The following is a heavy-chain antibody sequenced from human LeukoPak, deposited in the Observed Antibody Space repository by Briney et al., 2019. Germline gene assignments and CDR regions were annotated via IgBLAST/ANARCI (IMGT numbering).Heavy chain of an antibody. J-gene: IGHJ3*02. CDR2: IYYSGST. Sequence: SETLSLTCTVSGGSISSYYWSWIRQPPGKGLEWIGYIYYSGSTNYNPSLKSRVTISVDTSKNQFSLKLSSVTAADTAVYYCARGGLEAMVRGYSENAFDIWGQGTTVTVSS. V-gene: IGHV4-59*08. CDR1: GGSISSYY. D-gene: IGHD3-10*01. CDR3: ARGGLEAMVRGYSENAFDI.